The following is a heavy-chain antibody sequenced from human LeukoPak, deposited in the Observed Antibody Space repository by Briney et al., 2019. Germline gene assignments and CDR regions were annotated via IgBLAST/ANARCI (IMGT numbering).Heavy chain of an antibody. CDR2: ISGSGGST. V-gene: IGHV3-23*01. CDR3: AKRLGYCTNGVCQEFDY. CDR1: GFTFSSYA. Sequence: GGSLRLSCAASGFTFSSYAMSWVRQAPGKWLEWVSAISGSGGSTYYADSVKGRFTISRDNSKNTLYLQMNSLRAEDTAVYYCAKRLGYCTNGVCQEFDYWGQGTLVTVSS. J-gene: IGHJ4*02. D-gene: IGHD2-8*01.